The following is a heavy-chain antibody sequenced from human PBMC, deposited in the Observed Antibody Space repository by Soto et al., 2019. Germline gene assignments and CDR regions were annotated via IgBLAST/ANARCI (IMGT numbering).Heavy chain of an antibody. Sequence: ASVKVSCKASGYTFTSYYIHWVRQAPGQGLEWMGIINPNGGSTNYAQKLQGRDTLTRDTSTSTVYKDLSSLRSEDTAVYYCGRDTDYDILTGYYTPTTGFDPWGQGTLVTVSS. CDR3: GRDTDYDILTGYYTPTTGFDP. CDR1: GYTFTSYY. CDR2: INPNGGST. D-gene: IGHD3-9*01. J-gene: IGHJ5*02. V-gene: IGHV1-46*01.